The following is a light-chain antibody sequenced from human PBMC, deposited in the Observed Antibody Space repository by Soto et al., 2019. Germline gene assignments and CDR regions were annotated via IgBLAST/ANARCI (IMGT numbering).Light chain of an antibody. CDR1: SSNIGAGYD. J-gene: IGLJ2*01. V-gene: IGLV1-40*01. CDR2: GNS. Sequence: QSVLTQPPSVSGAPGQRVTISCTESSSNIGAGYDVHWYQQLPGTAPKLLIYGNSNRPSGVPDRFSGSKSGTSASLAITGLQAEDEADYYSQSYDSSLSVVFGGGTKLTVL. CDR3: QSYDSSLSVV.